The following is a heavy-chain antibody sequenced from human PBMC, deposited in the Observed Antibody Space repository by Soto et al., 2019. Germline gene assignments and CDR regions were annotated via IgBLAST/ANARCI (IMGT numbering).Heavy chain of an antibody. Sequence: QVQLQESGPGLVKPSGTLSLTCAVFGGSISRGYWWSWVRQSPGKGLEWIGEIHHSENINYNPSLKSRATISVDMSKNQFSLRLNSVTAADTALYYCARQASYNIDYCGHGTLVTVSS. CDR3: ARQASYNIDY. V-gene: IGHV4-4*02. D-gene: IGHD1-1*01. CDR1: GGSISRGYW. J-gene: IGHJ4*01. CDR2: IHHSENI.